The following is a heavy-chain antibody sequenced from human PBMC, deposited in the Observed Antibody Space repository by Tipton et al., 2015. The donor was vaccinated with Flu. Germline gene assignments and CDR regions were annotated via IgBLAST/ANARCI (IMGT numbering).Heavy chain of an antibody. D-gene: IGHD4-23*01. J-gene: IGHJ4*02. V-gene: IGHV4-39*07. Sequence: TLSLTCTVFGGSIGSSTYYWGWIRQPPGKGLEWIGSLYDSGITYYNPSLKSRVTISLDTSKNQFSLKLSSVTAADTAVYYCATEYRGGGNRYYFDYWGQGTLVTVSS. CDR2: LYDSGIT. CDR1: GGSIGSSTYY. CDR3: ATEYRGGGNRYYFDY.